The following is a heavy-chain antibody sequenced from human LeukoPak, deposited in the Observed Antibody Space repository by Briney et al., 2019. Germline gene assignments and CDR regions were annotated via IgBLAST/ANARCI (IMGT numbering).Heavy chain of an antibody. CDR1: GGTFSSYA. CDR3: ARGVYRDFWSGYSLYYFDY. D-gene: IGHD3-3*01. V-gene: IGHV1-69*13. J-gene: IGHJ4*02. Sequence: SVKVSCKASGGTFSSYAISWVRQAPGQGLEWMGGIIPIFGTANYARKFQGRVTITADESTSTAYMELSSLRSEDTAVYYCARGVYRDFWSGYSLYYFDYWGQGTLVTVSS. CDR2: IIPIFGTA.